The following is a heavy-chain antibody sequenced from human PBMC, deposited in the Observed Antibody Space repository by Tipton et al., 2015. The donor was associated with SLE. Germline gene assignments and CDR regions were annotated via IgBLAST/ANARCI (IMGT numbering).Heavy chain of an antibody. V-gene: IGHV4-30-4*01. CDR3: ARDCNGLCSGYYYGMDV. J-gene: IGHJ6*02. CDR2: IYYSGGT. Sequence: TLSLTCTVSGGSISSGDYYWSWIRQPPGKGLEWIGYIYYSGGTYYNPSLNSRVTISVDTSKNQFSLKLSSVTAADTAVYYCARDCNGLCSGYYYGMDVWGQGTTVTVSS. CDR1: GGSISSGDYY. D-gene: IGHD2-8*01.